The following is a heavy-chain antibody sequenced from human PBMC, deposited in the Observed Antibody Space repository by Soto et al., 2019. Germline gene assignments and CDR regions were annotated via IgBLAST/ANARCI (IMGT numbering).Heavy chain of an antibody. CDR3: AKDLYGDYGDDY. CDR2: ISYSGEST. CDR1: GFTFSSYA. D-gene: IGHD4-17*01. Sequence: EVQLLESGGGLVQPGGSLRLSCEVSGFTFSSYAMSWVRQAPGKGLEWVSLISYSGESTYYADSVKGRFAISRDNSKNTLYLQMTSLRVEDTAVYYCAKDLYGDYGDDYWGQGTLVTVSS. J-gene: IGHJ4*02. V-gene: IGHV3-23*01.